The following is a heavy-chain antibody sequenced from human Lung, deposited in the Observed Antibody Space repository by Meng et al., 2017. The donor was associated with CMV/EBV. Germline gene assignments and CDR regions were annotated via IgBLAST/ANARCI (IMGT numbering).Heavy chain of an antibody. CDR3: ARNGQKTGTPSNY. CDR1: GFTFSNYE. V-gene: IGHV3-48*03. J-gene: IGHJ4*02. D-gene: IGHD1-1*01. CDR2: ISTSGSTM. Sequence: GESLKISCAASGFTFSNYEMNWVRQAPGQGLEWVSYISTSGSTMYYADSVKGRFTVSRDNAKNSLYLQMNSLRAEGTAVYYCARNGQKTGTPSNYWGQGKXVTVDS.